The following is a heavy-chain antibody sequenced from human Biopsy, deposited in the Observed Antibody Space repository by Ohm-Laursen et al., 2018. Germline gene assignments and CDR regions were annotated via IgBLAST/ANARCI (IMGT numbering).Heavy chain of an antibody. V-gene: IGHV1-2*02. J-gene: IGHJ3*01. CDR1: GYAVNDYF. D-gene: IGHD3-16*01. Sequence: SVKVSCKSSGYAVNDYFLHWLRQAPGQGPEWMGWISPNSGGTNYAQKFQDRVTMTTDTSTSTVYLELRRLISDDTAVYYCARDIMNRIAGLVARSDVFDVWGQGTLVTVSS. CDR3: ARDIMNRIAGLVARSDVFDV. CDR2: ISPNSGGT.